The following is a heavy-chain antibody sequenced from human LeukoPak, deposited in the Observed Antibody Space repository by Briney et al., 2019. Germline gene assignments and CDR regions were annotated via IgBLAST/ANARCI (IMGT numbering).Heavy chain of an antibody. Sequence: PGGSLRLSCAASGFTFSSYAMSWVRQAPGKGLEWVSAISGSGGSTYYADSVKGRFTISRDNSKNTLYLQMNSLRAEDTAVYYCASTTIFGVVIIAPFDNWGQGTLLTVSS. CDR2: ISGSGGST. J-gene: IGHJ4*02. CDR3: ASTTIFGVVIIAPFDN. D-gene: IGHD3-3*01. CDR1: GFTFSSYA. V-gene: IGHV3-23*01.